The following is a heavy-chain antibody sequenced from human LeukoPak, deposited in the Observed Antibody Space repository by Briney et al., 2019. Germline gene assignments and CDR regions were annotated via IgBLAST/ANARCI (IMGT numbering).Heavy chain of an antibody. J-gene: IGHJ4*02. CDR2: ISTDGSRP. CDR3: VRDGQGSTPLDY. V-gene: IGHV3-74*01. CDR1: GLTFSSHW. Sequence: GGSLRLSCAASGLTFSSHWMHWVRQAPGKGLVWVSGISTDGSRPRYADSVNGRFTISRDNAKNTLYLQMNSLRAEDTAVYFCVRDGQGSTPLDYWGQGTLVTVSS. D-gene: IGHD2-15*01.